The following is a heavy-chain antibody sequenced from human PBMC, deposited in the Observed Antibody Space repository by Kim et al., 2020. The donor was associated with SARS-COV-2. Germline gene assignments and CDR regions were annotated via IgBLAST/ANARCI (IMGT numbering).Heavy chain of an antibody. V-gene: IGHV3-7*01. CDR2: IKQDGSEK. CDR1: GFTFSSYW. Sequence: GGSLRLSCGASGFTFSSYWMSWVRQAPGKGLEWVANIKQDGSEKYYVDSVKGRFTISRDNAKNSLYLQMNSLRAEDTAVYYCARDFTIFGVVSDAFYIWG. CDR3: ARDFTIFGVVSDAFYI. J-gene: IGHJ3*02. D-gene: IGHD3-3*01.